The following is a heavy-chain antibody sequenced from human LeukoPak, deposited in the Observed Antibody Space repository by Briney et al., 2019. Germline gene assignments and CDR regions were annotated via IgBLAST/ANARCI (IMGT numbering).Heavy chain of an antibody. CDR1: GFTFDDYA. V-gene: IGHV3-9*01. D-gene: IGHD5-24*01. Sequence: SGGSLRLSCTASGFTFDDYAMHWVRQAPGKGLEWVSGISWNSGRIGYADSVKGRFTISRDNAKNSLYLQMNSLSAEDTALYYCAKNRGAYNDGFDIWGQGTMVTVSS. J-gene: IGHJ3*02. CDR3: AKNRGAYNDGFDI. CDR2: ISWNSGRI.